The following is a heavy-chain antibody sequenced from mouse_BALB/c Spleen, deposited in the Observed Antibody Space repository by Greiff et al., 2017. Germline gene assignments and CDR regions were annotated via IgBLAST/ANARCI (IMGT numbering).Heavy chain of an antibody. CDR2: ISTYYGDA. Sequence: QVQLQQSGAELVRPGVSVKISCKGSGYTFTDYAMHWVKQSHAKSLEWIGVISTYYGDASYNQKFKGKATMTVDKSSSTAYMELARLTSEDSAIYYCAREYDAWFAYWGQGTLVTVSA. V-gene: IGHV1S137*01. J-gene: IGHJ3*01. CDR3: AREYDAWFAY. D-gene: IGHD2-14*01. CDR1: GYTFTDYA.